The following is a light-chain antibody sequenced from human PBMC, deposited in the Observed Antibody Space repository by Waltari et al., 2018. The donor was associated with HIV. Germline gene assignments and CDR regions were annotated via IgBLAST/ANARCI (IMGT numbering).Light chain of an antibody. CDR2: KDS. CDR3: QSADSSGSPYVV. V-gene: IGLV3-25*03. J-gene: IGLJ2*01. CDR1: ALPKQY. Sequence: SYELTQPTSVSVSTGQTARITCSGDALPKQYPYWYQQKPGQAPVLVIYKDSERPSGIPERFSGSNSGTTVTLTISGVQAEDEADYYCQSADSSGSPYVVFGGGTKLTVL.